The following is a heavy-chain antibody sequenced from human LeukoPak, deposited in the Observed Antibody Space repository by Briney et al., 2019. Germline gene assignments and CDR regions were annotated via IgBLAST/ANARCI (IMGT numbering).Heavy chain of an antibody. CDR1: GGSISSGSYY. CDR3: ARAGAYSYGSEYYFDY. Sequence: PSQTLSLTCTVSGGSISSGSYYWSWLRQPAGKGLEWIGRIYTSGSTNYNPSLKSRVTISVDTSKNQFSLKLSSVTAADTAVYYCARAGAYSYGSEYYFDYWGQGTLVTVSS. CDR2: IYTSGST. D-gene: IGHD5-18*01. V-gene: IGHV4-61*02. J-gene: IGHJ4*02.